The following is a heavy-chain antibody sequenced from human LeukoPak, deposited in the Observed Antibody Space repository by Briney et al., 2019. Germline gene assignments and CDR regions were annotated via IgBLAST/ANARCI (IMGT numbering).Heavy chain of an antibody. CDR1: GLTFSVYG. Sequence: GGSLRLSCAAAGLTFSVYGMHWVRQAPGKSLGWVAFIGNVGRYKYYRGSVKGRFAGSRDNSKNTLFLQLSSLRAEDTAVYYCARGPGTGASAGTFDYWGQGTLVTVSS. J-gene: IGHJ4*02. CDR3: ARGPGTGASAGTFDY. CDR2: IGNVGRYK. V-gene: IGHV3-30*02. D-gene: IGHD6-13*01.